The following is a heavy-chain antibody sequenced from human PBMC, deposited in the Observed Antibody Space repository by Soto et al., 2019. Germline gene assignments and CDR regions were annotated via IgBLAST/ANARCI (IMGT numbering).Heavy chain of an antibody. CDR2: INPNSGGT. CDR1: GYTFTGYY. CDR3: AREPVDNWNDVGAYYYYGMDV. J-gene: IGHJ6*02. D-gene: IGHD1-20*01. V-gene: IGHV1-2*04. Sequence: ASVKVSCKASGYTFTGYYMHWVRQAPGQGLEWMGWINPNSGGTNYAQKFQGWVTMTRDTSISTAYMELSRLRSDDTAVYYCAREPVDNWNDVGAYYYYGMDVWGQGTTVTVSS.